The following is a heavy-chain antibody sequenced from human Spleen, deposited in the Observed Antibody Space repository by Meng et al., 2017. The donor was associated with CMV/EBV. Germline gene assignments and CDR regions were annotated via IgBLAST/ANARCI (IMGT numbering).Heavy chain of an antibody. V-gene: IGHV3-20*04. D-gene: IGHD5-18*01. CDR3: AKVHGYIYGYPDWYLDY. Sequence: GESLKISCAASGFNFDDYDMTWVRQAPGKGLEWVSGIYWNGGRTGYGDSVKGRFTISRDNSKNTLYLQMNSLRAEDTAIYYCAKVHGYIYGYPDWYLDYWGQGTLVTVSS. CDR1: GFNFDDYD. CDR2: IYWNGGRT. J-gene: IGHJ4*02.